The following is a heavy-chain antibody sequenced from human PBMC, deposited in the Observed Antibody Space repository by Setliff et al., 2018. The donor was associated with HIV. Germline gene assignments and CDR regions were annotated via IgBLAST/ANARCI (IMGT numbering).Heavy chain of an antibody. V-gene: IGHV4-59*08. CDR1: GGSIRSHY. D-gene: IGHD5-12*01. Sequence: PSETLSLTCTVSGGSIRSHYWSWIRQPPGKRLEWIGYIYYSGSTNYNPSLKSRVTISVDTSKSQFSLRLSSLTAADTAVYYCARSPLYSGYERYYFDYWGQGTLVTVSS. J-gene: IGHJ4*02. CDR3: ARSPLYSGYERYYFDY. CDR2: IYYSGST.